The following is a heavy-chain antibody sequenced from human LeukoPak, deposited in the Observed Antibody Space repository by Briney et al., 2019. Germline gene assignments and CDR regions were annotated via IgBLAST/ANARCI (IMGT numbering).Heavy chain of an antibody. Sequence: ASVKVSCKASGYTFTSYYMHWVRQAPGQGLEWMGIINPSGGSTSHAQKFQGRVTMTRDTSTSTLYMELSNLRSEDTAVYHCARETGTGPADYWGQGTLVTVSS. D-gene: IGHD1-1*01. CDR3: ARETGTGPADY. V-gene: IGHV1-46*01. CDR1: GYTFTSYY. CDR2: INPSGGST. J-gene: IGHJ4*02.